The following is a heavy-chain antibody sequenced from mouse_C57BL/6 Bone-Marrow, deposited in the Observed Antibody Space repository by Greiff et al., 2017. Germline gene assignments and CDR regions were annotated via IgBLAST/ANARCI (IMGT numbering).Heavy chain of an antibody. D-gene: IGHD2-5*01. CDR1: GFTFSSYG. CDR3: ARGYSKDY. J-gene: IGHJ2*01. V-gene: IGHV5-6*02. CDR2: LSSGGSYT. Sequence: DVMLVESGGDLVKPGGSLKLSCAASGFTFSSYGLSWVRQTPDKRLEWVATLSSGGSYTYYPDSVTGRFTISSDNAKNTLYLQMSSLESEDTAKYDWARGYSKDYWGQGTTLTVSS.